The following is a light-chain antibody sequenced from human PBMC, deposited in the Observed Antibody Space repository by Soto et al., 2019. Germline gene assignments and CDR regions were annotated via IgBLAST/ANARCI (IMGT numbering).Light chain of an antibody. CDR3: QQRSNWPPALT. V-gene: IGKV3-11*01. CDR2: DAS. CDR1: QSVSSY. J-gene: IGKJ4*01. Sequence: EIVLTQSPATLSLSPGERATVSCRASQSVSSYLAWYQQKPGQAPRLLIYDASNRATGIPARFSGSGSGTDFTLTISRLEPEDFAVYYCQQRSNWPPALTFGGGTKVEIK.